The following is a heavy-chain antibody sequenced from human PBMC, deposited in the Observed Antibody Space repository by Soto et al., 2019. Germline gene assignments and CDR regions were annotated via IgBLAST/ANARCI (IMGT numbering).Heavy chain of an antibody. D-gene: IGHD6-13*01. Sequence: QVQLVESGGGVVQPGRSLRLSCAASGFTFSTHAMHWVRQAPGKGLECVAIVSFDGSNKYYADSVKGRFTISRDNSKNTLYLQMSGLTPEDTAFYYCARDQTGITTAGGGRIDHWGKGTLVTVSS. CDR3: ARDQTGITTAGGGRIDH. V-gene: IGHV3-30-3*01. J-gene: IGHJ4*02. CDR2: VSFDGSNK. CDR1: GFTFSTHA.